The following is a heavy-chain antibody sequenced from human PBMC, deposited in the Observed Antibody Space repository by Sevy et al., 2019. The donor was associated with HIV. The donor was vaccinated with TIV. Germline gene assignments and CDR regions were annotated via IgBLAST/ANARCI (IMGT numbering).Heavy chain of an antibody. D-gene: IGHD2-2*01. CDR1: GFTFSSYD. V-gene: IGHV3-23*01. CDR3: ANMQMGYCSSTSCY. CDR2: ISGSGGST. J-gene: IGHJ4*02. Sequence: GGSLRLSCAASGFTFSSYDMSWVRQAPGKGLEWVSAISGSGGSTYYADSVKGRFTISRDNSKNTLYLQMNSLRAEDTAVYYCANMQMGYCSSTSCYWGQGTLVTVSS.